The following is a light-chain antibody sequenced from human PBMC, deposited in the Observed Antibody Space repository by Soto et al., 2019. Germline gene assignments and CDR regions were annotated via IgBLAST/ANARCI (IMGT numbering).Light chain of an antibody. V-gene: IGKV3-20*01. CDR3: QQYTSFSWT. J-gene: IGKJ1*01. CDR1: QSVSSSY. Sequence: VLTQSPGTLSLSPGERATLSCRASQSVSSSYLAWYQQKPGQAPRLLIYGASSRATGIPDRFSGSRSGTEFTLTISSLQTDDFATYYCQQYTSFSWTFGQGTKVDIK. CDR2: GAS.